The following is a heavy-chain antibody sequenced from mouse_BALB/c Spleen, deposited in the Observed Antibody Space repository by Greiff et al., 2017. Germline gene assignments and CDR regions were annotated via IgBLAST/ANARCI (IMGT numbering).Heavy chain of an antibody. CDR2: IDPANGNT. Sequence: EVQLQQSGAELVKPGASVKLSCTASGFNIKDTYMHWVKQRPEQGLEWIGRIDPANGNTKYDPKFQGKATITADTSSNTAYLQLSSLTSEDTAVYYCARRDYYGSSYRSFDYWGQGTTLTVSS. CDR1: GFNIKDTY. V-gene: IGHV14-3*02. CDR3: ARRDYYGSSYRSFDY. J-gene: IGHJ2*01. D-gene: IGHD1-1*01.